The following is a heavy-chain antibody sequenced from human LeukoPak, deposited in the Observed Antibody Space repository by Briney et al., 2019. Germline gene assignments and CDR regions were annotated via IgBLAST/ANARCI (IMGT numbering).Heavy chain of an antibody. V-gene: IGHV3-53*01. CDR3: ARDYPRWLQPDAFDI. CDR2: IYGGGST. D-gene: IGHD5-24*01. CDR1: GLTVSSNF. Sequence: GGSLRLSCAATGLTVSSNFMSWVRQAPGKGLEWVSVIYGGGSTYYADSVKGRFTISRDNAKNSLYLQMNSLRAEDTAVYYCARDYPRWLQPDAFDIWGQGTMVTVSS. J-gene: IGHJ3*02.